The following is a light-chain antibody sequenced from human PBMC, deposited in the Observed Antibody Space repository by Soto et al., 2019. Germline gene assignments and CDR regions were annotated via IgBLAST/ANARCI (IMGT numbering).Light chain of an antibody. Sequence: EIVMTQSPATLSVSPGDRATLSCRASQSVSNNLAWYQQKPGQAPRLLIYGASTRATGIPARFIGSGSGTEFTLTISSLQSEDFAIYYCQHYHNWPPWTFGQGTKVEIK. CDR3: QHYHNWPPWT. CDR2: GAS. CDR1: QSVSNN. V-gene: IGKV3-15*01. J-gene: IGKJ1*01.